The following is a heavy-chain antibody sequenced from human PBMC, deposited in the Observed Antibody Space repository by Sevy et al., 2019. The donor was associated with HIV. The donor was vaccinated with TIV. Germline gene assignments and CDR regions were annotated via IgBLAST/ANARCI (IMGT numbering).Heavy chain of an antibody. CDR3: ARDLDDRWGTDY. J-gene: IGHJ4*02. CDR1: GGTFSSYA. D-gene: IGHD3-16*01. V-gene: IGHV1-69*13. CDR2: IIPIFGTA. Sequence: ASVKVSCKASGGTFSSYAISWVRQAPGQGLEWMGGIIPIFGTANYAQTFQGRVTITADESTSTAYMELSSLRSEDTAVYYCARDLDDRWGTDYWGQGTLVTVSS.